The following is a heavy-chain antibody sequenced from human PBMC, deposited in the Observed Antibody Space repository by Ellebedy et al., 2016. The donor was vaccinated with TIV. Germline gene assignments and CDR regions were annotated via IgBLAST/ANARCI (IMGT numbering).Heavy chain of an antibody. CDR2: ISNSGEST. J-gene: IGHJ4*02. CDR3: AEDRIVGARKFDD. D-gene: IGHD1-26*01. Sequence: PGGSLRLSCVASGFTFNSFAMSWVRQAPGKGLEWVSTISNSGESTNNADSGKGRFTISRDNSKNTLYLQMNGLRAEDTAVYYCAEDRIVGARKFDDWGQGTLVTVSS. V-gene: IGHV3-23*01. CDR1: GFTFNSFA.